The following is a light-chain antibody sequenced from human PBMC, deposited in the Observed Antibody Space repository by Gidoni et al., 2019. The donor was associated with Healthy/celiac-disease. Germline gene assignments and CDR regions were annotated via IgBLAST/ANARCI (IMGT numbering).Light chain of an antibody. J-gene: IGKJ4*01. CDR1: QSVLYSSNNKNY. CDR2: WSS. CDR3: QQYYSTPPT. V-gene: IGKV4-1*01. Sequence: DIVMTQSPDSLAVSLGERATINCKSSQSVLYSSNNKNYLAWYQQKPGQPPKLLIYWSSTRESVVPDRFSGSGSGTDFTLTISSLQAEDVAVYYCQQYYSTPPTFXGXTKVEIK.